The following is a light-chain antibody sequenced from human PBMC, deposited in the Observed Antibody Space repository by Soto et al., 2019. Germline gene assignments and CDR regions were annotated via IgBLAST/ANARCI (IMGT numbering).Light chain of an antibody. J-gene: IGKJ2*01. V-gene: IGKV3-20*01. CDR1: QSVRSNY. CDR3: QQYGGSPYT. CDR2: GAS. Sequence: EIVLTQSPGTLSLSPGERATLSCRASQSVRSNYLAWYQQKPGQAPRLLIYGASSRATGIPDRFSGTGSGTDLTRTISRLEPEDFAVYYCQQYGGSPYTLGQGTKLEIK.